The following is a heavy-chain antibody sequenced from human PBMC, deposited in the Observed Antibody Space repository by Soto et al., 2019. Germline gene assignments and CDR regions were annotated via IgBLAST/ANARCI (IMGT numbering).Heavy chain of an antibody. Sequence: QVQLQESGPGLVKPLETLSLTCTVSGGSISAYYWSWIRQPAGKGMEWVGRVHATDGTNYNPSLKSRVTMSIDTTKIHLSLNQGSLTAADTAVYYCARALSSAAGLYFDYWGQGILVTVSS. CDR2: VHATDGT. CDR3: ARALSSAAGLYFDY. J-gene: IGHJ4*02. V-gene: IGHV4-4*07. D-gene: IGHD6-25*01. CDR1: GGSISAYY.